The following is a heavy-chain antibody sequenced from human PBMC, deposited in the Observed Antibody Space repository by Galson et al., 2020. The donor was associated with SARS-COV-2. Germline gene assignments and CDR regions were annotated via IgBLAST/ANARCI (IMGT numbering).Heavy chain of an antibody. CDR3: AKGYFSRALFDS. J-gene: IGHJ4*02. D-gene: IGHD3-9*01. V-gene: IGHV4-61*01. CDR2: IYYSGSA. Sequence: SETLSLTCTVSGGSVSSGSYYWSWIRQPPGKGLEWIGYIYYSGSANYNPSLESRVTISVDTSKNQFSLKLSSVTTADTAVYYCAKGYFSRALFDSWGQGTLVTVSS. CDR1: GGSVSSGSYY.